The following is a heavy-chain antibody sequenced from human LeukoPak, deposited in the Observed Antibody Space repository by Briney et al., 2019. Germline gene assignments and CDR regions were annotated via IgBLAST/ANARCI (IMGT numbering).Heavy chain of an antibody. D-gene: IGHD3-3*01. CDR1: GYTFTGYY. CDR3: ARDLFETRVVSAPNLWY. J-gene: IGHJ4*02. Sequence: ASVKVSCKASGYTFTGYYMHWVRQAPGQGLEWMGWINPNSGGTNYAQKFQGRVTMTRDTSISTAYMELSRLRSDDTAVYYCARDLFETRVVSAPNLWYWGQGTLVTVSS. V-gene: IGHV1-2*02. CDR2: INPNSGGT.